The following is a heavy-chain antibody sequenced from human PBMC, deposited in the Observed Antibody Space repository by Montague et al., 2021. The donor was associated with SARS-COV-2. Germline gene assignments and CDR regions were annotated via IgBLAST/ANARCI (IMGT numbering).Heavy chain of an antibody. V-gene: IGHV3-23*01. Sequence: SRRISWAASGFTFSTFAMSWVRQAPGKGLEWVSAISLSGGSTYYADSVKGRFTISRDNSKNTLFLQMNSLRAEDTAVYYCAKGGVVVVAATDLDYWGQGTLDTVSS. D-gene: IGHD2-15*01. CDR1: GFTFSTFA. CDR2: ISLSGGST. J-gene: IGHJ4*02. CDR3: AKGGVVVVAATDLDY.